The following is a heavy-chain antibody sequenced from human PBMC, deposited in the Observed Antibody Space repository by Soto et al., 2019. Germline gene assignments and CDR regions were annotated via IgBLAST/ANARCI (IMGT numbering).Heavy chain of an antibody. CDR3: TPESYRSLIIRQSYY. Sequence: PGGSLRLSCAASGFTFSNAWINWVRQAPGKGLEWVGRIKSKTDGGTTDYAEPVKGRFAISRDDSNNMVYLQMNSLKIEDTAVKDGTPESYRSLIIRQSYYWSRGTRVNVSS. D-gene: IGHD1-26*01. CDR2: IKSKTDGGTT. CDR1: GFTFSNAW. J-gene: IGHJ4*01. V-gene: IGHV3-15*07.